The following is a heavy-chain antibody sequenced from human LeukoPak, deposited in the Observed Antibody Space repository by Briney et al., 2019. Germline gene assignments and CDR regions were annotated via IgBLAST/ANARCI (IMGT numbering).Heavy chain of an antibody. V-gene: IGHV3-23*01. Sequence: GGSLRLSCAASGFTFSSYTMSWVRQAPGKGLEWVSAISGSGGSTYYADSVKGRFTISRDNSKNTLYLQMNSLRAEDTAVYYCAKWGYSGSYYGGFFDYWGQGTLVTVSS. CDR2: ISGSGGST. CDR3: AKWGYSGSYYGGFFDY. CDR1: GFTFSSYT. J-gene: IGHJ4*02. D-gene: IGHD1-26*01.